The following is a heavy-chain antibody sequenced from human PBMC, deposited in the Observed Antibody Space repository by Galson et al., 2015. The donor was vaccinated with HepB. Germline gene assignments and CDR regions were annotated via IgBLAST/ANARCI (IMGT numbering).Heavy chain of an antibody. V-gene: IGHV3-30*18. Sequence: SLRLSCAASGFTFSSYGMHWVRQAPGKGLEWVAVISYDGSNKYYADSVKGRFTISRDNSKNTLYLQMNSLRAEDTAVYYCAKDGGDGYQFDPWGQGTLVTVSS. CDR2: ISYDGSNK. J-gene: IGHJ5*02. CDR3: AKDGGDGYQFDP. D-gene: IGHD5-24*01. CDR1: GFTFSSYG.